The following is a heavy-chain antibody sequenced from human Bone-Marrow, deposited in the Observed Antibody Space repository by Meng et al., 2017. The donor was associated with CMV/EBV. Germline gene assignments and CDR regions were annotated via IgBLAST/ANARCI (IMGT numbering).Heavy chain of an antibody. V-gene: IGHV1-2*02. CDR3: ARTRKDNNSSHYFDY. CDR2: INPNSGGT. Sequence: ASVKVSCKASGYTFTGYYMHWVRQAPGQGLEWIGWINPNSGGTNYAQKFQGRVTMTRDTSTSTAYMELSRLRSDDTAVYYCARTRKDNNSSHYFDYWGQGTLVTVAS. D-gene: IGHD6-6*01. J-gene: IGHJ4*02. CDR1: GYTFTGYY.